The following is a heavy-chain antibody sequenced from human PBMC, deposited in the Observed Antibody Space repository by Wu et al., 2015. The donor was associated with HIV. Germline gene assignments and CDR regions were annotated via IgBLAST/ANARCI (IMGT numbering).Heavy chain of an antibody. CDR1: GFTFSNYA. J-gene: IGHJ4*02. CDR3: ARDMNSWYYLDY. V-gene: IGHV3-30-3*01. CDR2: ISYDGSNK. D-gene: IGHD6-13*01. Sequence: QVQLVESGGGVVQPGRSLRLSCAASGFTFSNYAMYWVRQAPGKGLEWVAVISYDGSNKYYADSVKGRFTISRDNSKNTLYLQMNSLRAEDTAVYYCARDMNSWYYLDYWGQGTLVTVSS.